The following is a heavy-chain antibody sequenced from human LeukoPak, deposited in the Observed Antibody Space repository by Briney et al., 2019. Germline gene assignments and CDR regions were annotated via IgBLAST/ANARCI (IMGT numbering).Heavy chain of an antibody. CDR1: GYTFTGSY. J-gene: IGHJ4*02. D-gene: IGHD2-2*01. CDR2: TNPSTGGA. V-gene: IGHV1-2*02. CDR3: ARGGAFCSITTCHEFDH. Sequence: ASVKVSCKTSGYTFTGSYLHWVRQVPGQGLEWMGWTNPSTGGAKSAQQFEGRVTMTRDTSNTTGYLELRSLRLDDTATYYCARGGAFCSITTCHEFDHWGQGTLVIVSS.